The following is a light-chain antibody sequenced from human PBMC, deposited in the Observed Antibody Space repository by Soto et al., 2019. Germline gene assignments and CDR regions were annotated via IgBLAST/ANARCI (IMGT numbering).Light chain of an antibody. J-gene: IGKJ1*01. CDR1: QTVSRNY. Sequence: EIVLTQSPDTLSLSPGERATLSCRASQTVSRNYLAWYQQKPGQAPRLLIYGASSRATGIPDRFSGSGSGTDFTLTISRLEPEDFAVYYCKQYGSSWTFGQVTKVEIK. CDR3: KQYGSSWT. CDR2: GAS. V-gene: IGKV3-20*01.